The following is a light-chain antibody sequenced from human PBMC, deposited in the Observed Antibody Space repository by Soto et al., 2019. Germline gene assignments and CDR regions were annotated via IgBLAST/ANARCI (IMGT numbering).Light chain of an antibody. Sequence: EIQMTQSPSTLSASLAYRLSIACRASQNISPWLAWYQQKPGKAPRLLIFGASSLEGGVPSRFSGSVYGTDFTLTISSLQPDDFATYYCQQYSSSVTFGQGTKV. CDR2: GAS. J-gene: IGKJ1*01. V-gene: IGKV1-5*01. CDR1: QNISPW. CDR3: QQYSSSVT.